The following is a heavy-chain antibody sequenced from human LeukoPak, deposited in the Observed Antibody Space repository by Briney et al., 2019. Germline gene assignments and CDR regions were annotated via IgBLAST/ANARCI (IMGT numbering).Heavy chain of an antibody. CDR1: GGSISCGDYY. CDR2: IYYSGST. Sequence: PSETLSLTCTVSGGSISCGDYYWSWIRQPPGQGLVWIGYIYYSGSTYYNPSLKSRVTISVDTSKNQFSLKLSSVTAAGTAVYYCARVRAVVPGSHYDYGMDVWGQRTTVTVSS. V-gene: IGHV4-30-4*01. J-gene: IGHJ6*02. CDR3: ARVRAVVPGSHYDYGMDV. D-gene: IGHD2-2*01.